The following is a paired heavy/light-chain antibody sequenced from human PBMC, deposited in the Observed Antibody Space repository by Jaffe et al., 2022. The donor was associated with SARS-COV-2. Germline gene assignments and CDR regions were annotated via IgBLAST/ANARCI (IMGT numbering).Heavy chain of an antibody. V-gene: IGHV4-59*01. CDR1: GGSISSYY. J-gene: IGHJ6*02. Sequence: QVQLQESGPGLVKPSETLSLTCTVSGGSISSYYWSWIRQPPGKGLEWIGYIYYSGSTNYNPSLKSRVTISVDTSKNQFSLKLSSVTAADTAVYYCARMNSYGDYPLYYYYYGMDVWGQGTTVTVSS. CDR2: IYYSGST. D-gene: IGHD4-17*01. CDR3: ARMNSYGDYPLYYYYYGMDV.
Light chain of an antibody. CDR1: SGINLGSYR. CDR2: YYSDSSK. Sequence: QPVLTQPTSLSASPGASARLTCTLRSGINLGSYRIFWYQQKPESPPRYLLSYYSDSSKHQGSGVPSRFSGSKDASSNAGILVISGLQSEDEADYYCMIWHSSAWVFGGGTKLTVL. CDR3: MIWHSSAWV. V-gene: IGLV5-45*01. J-gene: IGLJ3*02.